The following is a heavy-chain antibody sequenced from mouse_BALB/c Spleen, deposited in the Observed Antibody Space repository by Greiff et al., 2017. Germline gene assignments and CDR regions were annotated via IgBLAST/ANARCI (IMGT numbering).Heavy chain of an antibody. CDR3: ARNGKGYFDV. CDR2: INPGSGGT. D-gene: IGHD2-1*01. V-gene: IGHV1-54*01. Sequence: QVLLKQSGAELVRPGTSVKVSCKASGYALTNYLIEWVKQRPGQGLEWIGVINPGSGGTNYNEKFKGKVTLAADKSSSTAYMQLSSLTSDDSAVYFCARNGKGYFDVWGAGTTVTVSS. CDR1: GYALTNYL. J-gene: IGHJ1*01.